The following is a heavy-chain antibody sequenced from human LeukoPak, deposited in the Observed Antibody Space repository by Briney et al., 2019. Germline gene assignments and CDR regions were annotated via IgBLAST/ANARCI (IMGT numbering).Heavy chain of an antibody. CDR1: GGSFSGYY. D-gene: IGHD5-18*01. CDR3: ARWRRGYSYGGFDY. V-gene: IGHV4-34*01. J-gene: IGHJ4*02. Sequence: KPSETLSLTCAVYGGSFSGYYWSWIRQPPGKGLEWIGEINHSGSTNYNPSLKSRVTISVDTSKNQFSLKLSSVTAADTAVYYCARWRRGYSYGGFDYWGQGTLVTASS. CDR2: INHSGST.